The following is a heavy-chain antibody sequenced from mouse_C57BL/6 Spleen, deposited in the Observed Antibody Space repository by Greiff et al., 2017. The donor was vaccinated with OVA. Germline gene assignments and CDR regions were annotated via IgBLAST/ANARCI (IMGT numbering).Heavy chain of an antibody. CDR2: IYPRSGNT. D-gene: IGHD2-5*01. Sequence: VQLQESGAELARPGASVKLSCKASGYTFTSYGISWVKQRTGQGLEWIGEIYPRSGNTYYNEKFKGKATLTADKSSSTAYMELRSLTSEDSAVYFCARRIGDYSNFDYWGEGTTLTVSS. J-gene: IGHJ2*01. CDR3: ARRIGDYSNFDY. V-gene: IGHV1-81*01. CDR1: GYTFTSYG.